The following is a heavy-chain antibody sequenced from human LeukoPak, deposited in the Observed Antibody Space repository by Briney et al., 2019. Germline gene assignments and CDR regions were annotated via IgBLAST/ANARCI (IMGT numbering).Heavy chain of an antibody. Sequence: SETLSLTCTVSGGSITSTSNYWGWIRQPPGKGLEWIGSIYYTGSTYYNPSLKSRVTISVDTSKSQFSLKLSSVTAADTAVFYCARLGYRAVAGPTGGFWGQGTLVTVSS. D-gene: IGHD6-19*01. CDR1: GGSITSTSNY. J-gene: IGHJ4*02. CDR3: ARLGYRAVAGPTGGF. CDR2: IYYTGST. V-gene: IGHV4-39*01.